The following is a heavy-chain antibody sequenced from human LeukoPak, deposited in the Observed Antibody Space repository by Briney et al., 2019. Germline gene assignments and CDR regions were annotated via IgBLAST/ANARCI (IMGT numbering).Heavy chain of an antibody. CDR2: MNPNSGNT. D-gene: IGHD6-19*01. CDR3: ARDGSGWYGWDY. V-gene: IGHV1-8*01. CDR1: GYTFTSYD. J-gene: IGHJ4*02. Sequence: ASVKVSCKASGYTFTSYDINWVRQATGQGLEWVGWMNPNSGNTGYAQKFQGRVTMTRNTSISTAYMELSSLRSEDTAVYYCARDGSGWYGWDYWGQGTLVTVSS.